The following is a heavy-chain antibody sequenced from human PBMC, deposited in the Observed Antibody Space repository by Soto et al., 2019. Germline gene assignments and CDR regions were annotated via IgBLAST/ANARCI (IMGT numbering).Heavy chain of an antibody. Sequence: QLQLQESGPGLVKPSETLSLTCTVSGGSISSSSYYWGWIRQPPGKGLEWIGSIYYSGSTYYNPSLKSRVTISVDTSKNQFSLKLSSVTAADTAVYYCARTGYSSGWYLDYFDYWGQGTLVTVSS. D-gene: IGHD6-19*01. CDR3: ARTGYSSGWYLDYFDY. CDR1: GGSISSSSYY. J-gene: IGHJ4*02. V-gene: IGHV4-39*01. CDR2: IYYSGST.